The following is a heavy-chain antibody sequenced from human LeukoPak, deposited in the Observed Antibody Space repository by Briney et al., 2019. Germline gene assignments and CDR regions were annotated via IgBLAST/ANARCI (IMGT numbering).Heavy chain of an antibody. D-gene: IGHD1-7*01. CDR3: ARRITGTTPRPGAHMDV. J-gene: IGHJ6*03. CDR1: GFTFSSYS. Sequence: GGSLRLSCAASGFTFSSYSMNWVRQAPGKGLEWVSSISSSSSYIYYADSVKGRFTISRDNAKNSLYLQMNSLRAEDTAVYYCARRITGTTPRPGAHMDVWGKGTTVTVSS. CDR2: ISSSSSYI. V-gene: IGHV3-21*01.